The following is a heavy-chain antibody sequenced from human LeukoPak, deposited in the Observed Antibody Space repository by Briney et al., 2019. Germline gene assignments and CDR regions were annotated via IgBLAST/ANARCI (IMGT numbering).Heavy chain of an antibody. D-gene: IGHD1-26*01. V-gene: IGHV4-4*07. Sequence: PSETLSLTCIVSDGSISSYYWSWIRQPAGKGLEWIGHIHSGGNTNYNPSLKSRVTMSVDTSKNQFSLKVSSVTAADTAVYYCARELGTTVSFDYWGQGTLVTVSS. J-gene: IGHJ4*02. CDR2: IHSGGNT. CDR3: ARELGTTVSFDY. CDR1: DGSISSYY.